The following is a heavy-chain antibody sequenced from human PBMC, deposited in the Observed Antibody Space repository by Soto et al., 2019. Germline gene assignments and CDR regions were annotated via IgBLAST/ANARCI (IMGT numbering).Heavy chain of an antibody. CDR1: GFTFSGFW. D-gene: IGHD4-17*01. CDR2: ASPDGTST. CDR3: TRHGPGDYFLFDP. Sequence: EVQLVESGGGLVQPGGSLRLSCAASGFTFSGFWMHWVRQAPGKGLVWVSRASPDGTSTSYADSVKGRFTISRDNAKNTLYMQMNGLRVEDTAVYYCTRHGPGDYFLFDPWGQGTLVTVSS. V-gene: IGHV3-74*01. J-gene: IGHJ5*02.